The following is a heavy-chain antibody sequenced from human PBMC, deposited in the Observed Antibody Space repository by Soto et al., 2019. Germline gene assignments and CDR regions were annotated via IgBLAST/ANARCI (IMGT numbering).Heavy chain of an antibody. CDR1: GYTFTGYY. D-gene: IGHD6-6*01. V-gene: IGHV1-2*02. CDR2: INPNSGGT. J-gene: IGHJ4*02. CDR3: ARAFSSSKGLVDY. Sequence: QVQLVQSGAEVKKPGASVKVSCKASGYTFTGYYMHWVRQAHGQGLEWMGWINPNSGGTNYAQKFQGRVTMTRDTSISTAYMELSRLRSDDTAVYSGARAFSSSKGLVDYWGQGTLVTVSS.